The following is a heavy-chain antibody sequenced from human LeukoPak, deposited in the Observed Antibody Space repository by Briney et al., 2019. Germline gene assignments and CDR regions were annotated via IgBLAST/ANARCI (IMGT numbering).Heavy chain of an antibody. D-gene: IGHD1-14*01. CDR2: IYYTGIS. J-gene: IGHJ3*01. Sequence: SETLSLTCSVSSVSIRSNYWSWVRQPPGKGPEWIGYIYYTGISKYNPSLKGRVTILIDTSRNQFSLKLSSVTAADTAIYYCARGTYNTSPPDLWGQGTMVTVSS. V-gene: IGHV4-59*01. CDR3: ARGTYNTSPPDL. CDR1: SVSIRSNY.